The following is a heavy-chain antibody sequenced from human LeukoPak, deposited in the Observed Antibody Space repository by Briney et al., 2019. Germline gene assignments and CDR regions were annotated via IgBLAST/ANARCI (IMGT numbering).Heavy chain of an antibody. CDR3: ANLRKYCTSTSCIQAAFDI. D-gene: IGHD2-2*01. Sequence: SETLSLTCSVSGGSISSSSYYWGWVRQPPRKGLEWIGTIYYSGSTYYNPSLKSRVTISVDTSKNQFSLKLSSVTAADTAVYYCANLRKYCTSTSCIQAAFDIWGRGTMVTVSS. V-gene: IGHV4-39*01. CDR1: GGSISSSSYY. J-gene: IGHJ3*02. CDR2: IYYSGST.